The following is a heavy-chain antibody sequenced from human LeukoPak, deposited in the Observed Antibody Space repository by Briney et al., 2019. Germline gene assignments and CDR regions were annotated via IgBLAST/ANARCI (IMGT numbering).Heavy chain of an antibody. Sequence: ASVKVSCKASGYTFTSYGISWVRQAPGQGLEWMGWISAYNGNTNYAQKLQGRVTMTTDTSTSTAYMELRSLRSDDTAVYYCARDRTMTTVTPPTSWGQGTLVIVSS. J-gene: IGHJ5*02. V-gene: IGHV1-18*01. CDR3: ARDRTMTTVTPPTS. CDR2: ISAYNGNT. D-gene: IGHD4-17*01. CDR1: GYTFTSYG.